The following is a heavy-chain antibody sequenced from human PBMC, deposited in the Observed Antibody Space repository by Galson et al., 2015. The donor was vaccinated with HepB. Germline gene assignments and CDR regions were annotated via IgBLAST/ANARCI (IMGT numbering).Heavy chain of an antibody. CDR1: GFTFSNAW. J-gene: IGHJ6*02. CDR2: IKRKTDGGTT. Sequence: SLRLSCAASGFTFSNAWMSWVRQAPGKGLEWVVRIKRKTDGGTTDYAAQVKGRFTSSRDDSKNTLYLQMNSLKTEDTAVYYCTSGGSDYYFSSYYYGMDVWGQGTTVTVSS. D-gene: IGHD3-3*01. CDR3: TSGGSDYYFSSYYYGMDV. V-gene: IGHV3-15*01.